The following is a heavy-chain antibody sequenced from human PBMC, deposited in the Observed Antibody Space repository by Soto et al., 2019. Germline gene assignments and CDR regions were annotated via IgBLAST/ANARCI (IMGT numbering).Heavy chain of an antibody. CDR1: GYTFTSYY. CDR3: ARSAPSVGATGY. V-gene: IGHV1-46*01. Sequence: QVQLVQSGAEVKKPGASVKVSCKASGYTFTSYYMHWVRQAPGQGLEWMGIITPSGGSTSYAQKFQARRTMNRDTSTSTVYMELSSMRYEDTGVYYCARSAPSVGATGYWGQGTLVTVSS. CDR2: ITPSGGST. D-gene: IGHD1-26*01. J-gene: IGHJ4*02.